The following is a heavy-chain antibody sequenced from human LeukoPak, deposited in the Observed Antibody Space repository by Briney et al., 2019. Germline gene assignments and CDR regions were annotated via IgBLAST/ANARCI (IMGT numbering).Heavy chain of an antibody. Sequence: ASVKVSCKTSGYTFTKYLIHWVRQAPGQGLEWMGTINPSGDSTNYAQRFQGRVTLIEDTSTSTVYMELSSLTSEDTAVYYCARPSYCVFDNCGYWLDPWGPGTLITVSS. CDR1: GYTFTKYL. V-gene: IGHV1-46*01. J-gene: IGHJ5*02. D-gene: IGHD2-21*01. CDR2: INPSGDST. CDR3: ARPSYCVFDNCGYWLDP.